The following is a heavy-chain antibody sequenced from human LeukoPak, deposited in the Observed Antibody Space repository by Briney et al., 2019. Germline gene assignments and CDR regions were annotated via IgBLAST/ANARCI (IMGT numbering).Heavy chain of an antibody. J-gene: IGHJ4*02. D-gene: IGHD3-22*01. CDR2: INHSGST. V-gene: IGHV4-34*01. Sequence: SETLSLTRAVYGGSFSGYYWSWIRQPPGKGLEWIGEINHSGSTNYNPSLKSRVTISVDTSKNQFSLKLSSVTAADTAVYYCARVLVPDYYDSSGWVDYWGQGTLVTVSS. CDR1: GGSFSGYY. CDR3: ARVLVPDYYDSSGWVDY.